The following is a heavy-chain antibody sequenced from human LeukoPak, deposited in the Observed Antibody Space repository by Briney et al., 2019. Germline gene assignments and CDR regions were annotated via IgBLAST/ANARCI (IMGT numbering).Heavy chain of an antibody. CDR3: ARARIYCSSTSCHNWFDP. J-gene: IGHJ5*02. V-gene: IGHV4-59*12. CDR2: IYYSGST. CDR1: GGSISIYY. D-gene: IGHD2-2*01. Sequence: SETLSLTCTVSGGSISIYYWSWIRQPPGKGLEWIGYIYYSGSTNYNPSLKSRVTISVDTSKNQFSLKLSSVTAADTAVYYCARARIYCSSTSCHNWFDPWGQGTLVTVSS.